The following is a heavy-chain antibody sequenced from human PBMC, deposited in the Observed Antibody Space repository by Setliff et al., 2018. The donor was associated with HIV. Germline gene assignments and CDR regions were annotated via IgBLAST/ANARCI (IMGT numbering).Heavy chain of an antibody. J-gene: IGHJ4*02. Sequence: SETLSLTCTVSGGSISSGSYFWTWIRQPAGKGLEWIGHIYTSGSTNYNPSLKSRVSISVDMSKNQFSLKLTSVTAADTAVYHCARLPPYCGGYCFNFDYWGQGKLVTVSS. CDR1: GGSISSGSYF. CDR2: IYTSGST. V-gene: IGHV4-61*09. D-gene: IGHD2-21*02. CDR3: ARLPPYCGGYCFNFDY.